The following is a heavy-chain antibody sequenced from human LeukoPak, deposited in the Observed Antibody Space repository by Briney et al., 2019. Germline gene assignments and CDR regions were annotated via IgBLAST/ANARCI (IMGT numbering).Heavy chain of an antibody. CDR1: GFTFSSYS. D-gene: IGHD2/OR15-2a*01. V-gene: IGHV3-48*01. J-gene: IGHJ4*02. Sequence: QPGGSLRLSCAASGFTFSSYSMNWVRQAPGKGLEWVSYISSSSSTIYYADSVKGRFTISRDNAKNSLYLQMNNLGAEDTAVYYCATDVGTTFRRLDSWGQGTLVTVSS. CDR3: ATDVGTTFRRLDS. CDR2: ISSSSSTI.